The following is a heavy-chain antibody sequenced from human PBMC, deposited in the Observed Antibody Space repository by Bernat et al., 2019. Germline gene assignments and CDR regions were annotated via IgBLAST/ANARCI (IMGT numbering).Heavy chain of an antibody. CDR3: ARECSGGSCYEGTGAFDI. CDR1: GGSISSGGYY. D-gene: IGHD2-15*01. Sequence: QVQLQESGPGLVKPSQTLSLTCTVSGGSISSGGYYWSWIRQHPGKGLEWIGHIYYSGSTYYNPSLKSRVTISVDTSKNQFSLKLSSVTAADTAVYYCARECSGGSCYEGTGAFDIWGQGTMVTVSS. J-gene: IGHJ3*02. V-gene: IGHV4-31*03. CDR2: IYYSGST.